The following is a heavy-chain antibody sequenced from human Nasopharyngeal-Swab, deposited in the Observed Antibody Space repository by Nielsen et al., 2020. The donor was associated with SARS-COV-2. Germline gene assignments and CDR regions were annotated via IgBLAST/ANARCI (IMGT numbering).Heavy chain of an antibody. CDR2: INPTGGST. D-gene: IGHD3-3*01. J-gene: IGHJ6*03. CDR3: ARSGRITIFGVFINHYYYMDV. V-gene: IGHV1-46*01. Sequence: WVRQAPGQGLEWMGIINPTGGSTSYAQKFQGRVTMTRDTSTSTVYMELSSLRSADTAVYYCARSGRITIFGVFINHYYYMDVWGKGTTVTVSS.